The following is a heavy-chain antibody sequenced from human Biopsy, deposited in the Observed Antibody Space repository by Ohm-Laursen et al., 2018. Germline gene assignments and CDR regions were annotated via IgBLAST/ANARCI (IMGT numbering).Heavy chain of an antibody. CDR3: ARDRYYGSESYYSHYNMDV. J-gene: IGHJ6*02. V-gene: IGHV3-33*01. Sequence: SLRLSCSASGFTFSGYGMHWVRQAPGKGLEWVAVIWYDGSNKYSADSVKGRFSISRDNSKNTVYLQMNSLRAADTAVYYCARDRYYGSESYYSHYNMDVWGQGTTVSVSS. CDR2: IWYDGSNK. CDR1: GFTFSGYG. D-gene: IGHD3-10*01.